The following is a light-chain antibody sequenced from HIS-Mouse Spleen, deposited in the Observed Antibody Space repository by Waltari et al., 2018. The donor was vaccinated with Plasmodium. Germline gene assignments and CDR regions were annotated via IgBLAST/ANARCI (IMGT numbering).Light chain of an antibody. J-gene: IGLJ2*01. CDR1: QLGYEY. V-gene: IGLV3-1*01. Sequence: SYELTQPPSVSVSPGQTASITRPGGQLGYEYACWYQQKPGQSPVLVIYQDSKRPSGIPERFSGSNSGNTATLTISGTQAMDEADYYCQAWDSSTVVFGGGTKLTVL. CDR2: QDS. CDR3: QAWDSSTVV.